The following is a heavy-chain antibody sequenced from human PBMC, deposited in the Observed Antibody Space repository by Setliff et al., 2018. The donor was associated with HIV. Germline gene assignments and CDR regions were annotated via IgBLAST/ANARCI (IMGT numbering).Heavy chain of an antibody. D-gene: IGHD2-21*02. V-gene: IGHV4-4*09. Sequence: SETLSLTCTVSGGSISSYYWSWIRQPPGKGLEWIGYIYTSGSTNYNPSLKSRVTISLDTSKNQFSLKLTSVTAADTAVYYCARLSGDYYYFDYWGQGTRVTV. CDR1: GGSISSYY. CDR2: IYTSGST. CDR3: ARLSGDYYYFDY. J-gene: IGHJ4*02.